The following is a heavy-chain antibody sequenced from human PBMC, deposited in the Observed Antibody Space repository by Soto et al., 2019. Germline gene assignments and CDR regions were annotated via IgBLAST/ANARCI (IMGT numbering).Heavy chain of an antibody. V-gene: IGHV3-48*03. J-gene: IGHJ5*02. CDR2: ITTSGSAT. CDR1: GFTFSSYE. D-gene: IGHD3-10*01. Sequence: PGGSLRLSCAASGFTFSSYEMSWVRQAPGKGLEWVSYITTSGSATYYADSVKGRLTISRDNARNSVYLEMNSLRVEDTAVYRCAREAGVHDWLDPWGQGTQVTVSS. CDR3: AREAGVHDWLDP.